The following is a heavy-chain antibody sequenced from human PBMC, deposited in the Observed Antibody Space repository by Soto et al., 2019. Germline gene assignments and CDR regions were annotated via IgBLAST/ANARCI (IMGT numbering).Heavy chain of an antibody. CDR3: AKERATTTAFDY. Sequence: GGSLRLSCAASGFTFSRDGMSWVRQAPGKGLEWVPLITDNGGRTYYADSVKGRFTISRDNTKNTLFLQMDSLRTEDTAVYYCAKERATTTAFDYWGQGALVTVSS. D-gene: IGHD4-17*01. V-gene: IGHV3-23*01. CDR2: ITDNGGRT. CDR1: GFTFSRDG. J-gene: IGHJ4*02.